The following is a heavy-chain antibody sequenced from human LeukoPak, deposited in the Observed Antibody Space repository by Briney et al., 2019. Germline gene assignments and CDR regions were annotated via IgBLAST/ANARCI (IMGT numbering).Heavy chain of an antibody. V-gene: IGHV4-59*08. CDR1: GGSISSYY. J-gene: IGHJ4*02. Sequence: SETLSLTCTASGGSISSYYWSWIRQPPGKGLEWIGYIYYSGSTNYNPSLKSRVTISVDTSKNQFSLKLSSVTAADTAVYYCARSLYYGSGSYYNPFDYWGQGTLVTVSS. CDR3: ARSLYYGSGSYYNPFDY. D-gene: IGHD3-10*01. CDR2: IYYSGST.